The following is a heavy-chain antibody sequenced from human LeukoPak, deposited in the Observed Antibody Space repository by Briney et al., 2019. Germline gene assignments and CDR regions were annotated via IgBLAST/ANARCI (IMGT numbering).Heavy chain of an antibody. CDR3: ARVLGSYYYFDY. J-gene: IGHJ4*02. CDR1: GGSISSSNW. V-gene: IGHV4-4*02. Sequence: PSETLSLTCAVSGGSISSSNWWSWVRQPPGKGLERIGEIYHSGSTNYNPSLKSRVTISVDKSKNQFSLKLSSVTAADTAVYYCARVLGSYYYFDYWGQGTLVTVSS. CDR2: IYHSGST. D-gene: IGHD1-26*01.